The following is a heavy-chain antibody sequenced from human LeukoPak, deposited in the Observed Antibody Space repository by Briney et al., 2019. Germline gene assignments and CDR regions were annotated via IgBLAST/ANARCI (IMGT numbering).Heavy chain of an antibody. CDR1: GGSISSYY. CDR3: ARLQYSSSWYQDNWFDP. CDR2: IYYSGST. J-gene: IGHJ5*02. D-gene: IGHD6-13*01. Sequence: SETLSLTCTVSGGSISSYYWSWIRQPPGKGLEWIGYIYYSGSTNYNPSLKSRVTISVDTSKNQFSLKLSSVTAADTAVYYCARLQYSSSWYQDNWFDPWGQGTLVTVSS. V-gene: IGHV4-59*08.